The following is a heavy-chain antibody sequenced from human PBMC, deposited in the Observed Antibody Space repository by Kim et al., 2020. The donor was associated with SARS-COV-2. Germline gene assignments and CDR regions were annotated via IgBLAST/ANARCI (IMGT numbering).Heavy chain of an antibody. CDR1: GYTFTSYA. CDR2: INAGNGNT. V-gene: IGHV1-3*01. D-gene: IGHD6-13*01. Sequence: ASVKVSCKASGYTFTSYAMHWVRQAPGQRLEWMGWINAGNGNTKYSQKFQGRVTITRDTSASTAYMELSSLRSEDTAVYYCARGTYVAAAAGTRDWFDPWGQGTLVTVSS. J-gene: IGHJ5*02. CDR3: ARGTYVAAAAGTRDWFDP.